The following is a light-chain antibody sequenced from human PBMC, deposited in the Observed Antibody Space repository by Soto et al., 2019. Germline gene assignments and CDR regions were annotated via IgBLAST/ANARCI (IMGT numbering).Light chain of an antibody. Sequence: QSALTQPASVSGSPGQSITISCTGSSSDVGSYDVVSWYQQYPGKAPKLIIYEGSEWPSGVSNRFSGSKSGNSASVTISGLQAEDEAEYYCCSYAGSRVVFGGGTKLTVL. CDR2: EGS. CDR1: SSDVGSYDV. J-gene: IGLJ2*01. CDR3: CSYAGSRVV. V-gene: IGLV2-23*01.